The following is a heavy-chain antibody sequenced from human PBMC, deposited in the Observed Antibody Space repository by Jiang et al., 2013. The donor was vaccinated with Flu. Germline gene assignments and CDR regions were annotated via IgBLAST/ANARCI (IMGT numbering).Heavy chain of an antibody. CDR1: GFTFGDYA. CDR2: IRSKAYGGTT. V-gene: IGHV3-49*05. J-gene: IGHJ4*02. Sequence: QLVESGGGLVKPGRSLRLSCTASGFTFGDYAMSWFRQAPGKGLEWVGFIRSKAYGGTTEYAASVKGRFTISRDDSKSIAYLQMNSLKTEDTAVYYCTRDPLADSSGWYSDYWGQGTLVTVSS. D-gene: IGHD6-19*01. CDR3: TRDPLADSSGWYSDY.